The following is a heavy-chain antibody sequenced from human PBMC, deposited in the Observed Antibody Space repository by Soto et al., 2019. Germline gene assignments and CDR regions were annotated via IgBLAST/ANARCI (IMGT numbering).Heavy chain of an antibody. V-gene: IGHV3-9*01. CDR2: ISSNSDTI. D-gene: IGHD4-17*01. J-gene: IGHJ4*02. Sequence: DVQLVESGGGLVQPGRSLRLSCAASGFTVDDYAMHWVRQAPGKGLEWVSGISSNSDTIDYADSVKGRFTISRDNAKNSRFLQMNSLRPEDTAFYYCAKDMKWGGMTTIHYFDSWGQGTLVTVSS. CDR1: GFTVDDYA. CDR3: AKDMKWGGMTTIHYFDS.